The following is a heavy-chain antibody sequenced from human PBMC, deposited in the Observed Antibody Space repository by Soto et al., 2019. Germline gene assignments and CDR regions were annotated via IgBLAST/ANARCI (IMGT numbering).Heavy chain of an antibody. CDR2: INSDGTRT. D-gene: IGHD5-12*01. J-gene: IGHJ5*02. CDR3: ATVATNSYDWFDP. V-gene: IGHV3-74*01. Sequence: GGSLRLSCAASGFTFSNYWMHWVRQAPGKGLVWVSRINSDGTRTTYADSVKGRFTISRDNAKNTVYLQMNSLRAEDTAVYYCATVATNSYDWFDPWGQGTLVTVSS. CDR1: GFTFSNYW.